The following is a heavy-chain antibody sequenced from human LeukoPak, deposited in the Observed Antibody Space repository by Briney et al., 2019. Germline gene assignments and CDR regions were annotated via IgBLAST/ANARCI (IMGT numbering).Heavy chain of an antibody. D-gene: IGHD2-21*02. CDR3: AKDHKTAYGFDY. Sequence: PGGSLRLSCAASGFTFSSYAMNWVRQAPGKGLEWVSSISVGGRTYYADSVKGRFTISRDISKNTLDLQMNSLRAEDTAVYYCAKDHKTAYGFDYWRQGTLVTVSS. CDR2: ISVGGRT. CDR1: GFTFSSYA. V-gene: IGHV3-23*01. J-gene: IGHJ4*02.